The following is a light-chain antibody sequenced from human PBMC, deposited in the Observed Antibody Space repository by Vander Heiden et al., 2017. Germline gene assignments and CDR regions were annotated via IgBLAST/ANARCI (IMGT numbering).Light chain of an antibody. Sequence: DTQMTQSPSPLSASVGDRVSITCRARQNINSWLAWYQQKPGKAPNWLIYKASNLESGVPSRFSGSGSGTEFTLTISSLQPDDFATDYCQQYNSDPYTFGQGTILEIK. J-gene: IGKJ2*01. CDR2: KAS. CDR1: QNINSW. CDR3: QQYNSDPYT. V-gene: IGKV1-5*03.